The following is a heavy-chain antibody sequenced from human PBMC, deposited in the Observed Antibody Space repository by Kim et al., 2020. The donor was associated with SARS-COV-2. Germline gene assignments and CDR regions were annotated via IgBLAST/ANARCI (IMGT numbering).Heavy chain of an antibody. CDR3: ARVARGGLYCSGGSCYNPPAAFDP. D-gene: IGHD2-15*01. J-gene: IGHJ5*02. Sequence: SETLSLTCTVSGGSISSYYWSWIRQPPGKGLEWIGYIYYSGSSNYNPSLKSRVTMSVDTSKHQFSLKLSSVTAADTAVYYCARVARGGLYCSGGSCYNPPAAFDPWAREPWSPSPQ. CDR1: GGSISSYY. V-gene: IGHV4-59*01. CDR2: IYYSGSS.